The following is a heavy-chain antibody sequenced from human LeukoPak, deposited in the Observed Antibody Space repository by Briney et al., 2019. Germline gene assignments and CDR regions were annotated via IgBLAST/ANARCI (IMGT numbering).Heavy chain of an antibody. CDR2: IPSSSSSI. V-gene: IGHV3-21*04. Sequence: RGSLRLSCAASGFAFSTYTMSWVRQAPGKGLEWVSSIPSSSSSIYYADSVRGRFTGSRDNAKNSLYLQMNSLRAEDTAVYYCARDYAEQLVPPFNYWGQGTLVTVSS. D-gene: IGHD6-13*01. CDR3: ARDYAEQLVPPFNY. CDR1: GFAFSTYT. J-gene: IGHJ4*02.